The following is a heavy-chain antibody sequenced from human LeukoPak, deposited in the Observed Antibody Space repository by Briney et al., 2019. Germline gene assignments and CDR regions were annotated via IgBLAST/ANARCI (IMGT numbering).Heavy chain of an antibody. Sequence: SETLSLTCTVSGGSISSYYWSWIRQPPGKGLEWIGYIHYSGSTNYNPSLKSRVTISVDTSKNQFSLKLSSVTAADTAVYYCARASVDYYDSSGYLFDYWGQGTLVTVSS. CDR2: IHYSGST. V-gene: IGHV4-59*12. CDR1: GGSISSYY. J-gene: IGHJ4*02. D-gene: IGHD3-22*01. CDR3: ARASVDYYDSSGYLFDY.